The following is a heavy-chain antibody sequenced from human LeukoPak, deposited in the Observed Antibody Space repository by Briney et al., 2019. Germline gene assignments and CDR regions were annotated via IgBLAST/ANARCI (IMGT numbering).Heavy chain of an antibody. V-gene: IGHV4-59*01. Sequence: SETLSLTCTVSGGSIGSYYWSWIRQPPGEGLEWIGYIYYSGSTNYNPSIKSRVTISVDTSKHQFSLKLSSVTAADTAVYYCALNVDTAMVYDYWGQGTLLTVSS. D-gene: IGHD5-18*01. J-gene: IGHJ4*02. CDR3: ALNVDTAMVYDY. CDR2: IYYSGST. CDR1: GGSIGSYY.